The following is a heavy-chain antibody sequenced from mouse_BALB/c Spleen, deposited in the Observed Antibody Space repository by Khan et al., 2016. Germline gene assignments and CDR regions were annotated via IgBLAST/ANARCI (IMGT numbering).Heavy chain of an antibody. J-gene: IGHJ3*01. Sequence: EVQLQESGGGLVQPGGSLKLSCAASGFDFRRYWMSWVRQAPGKGLEWIGEINPDSRTINYTPSLKDKFTISRDNAKNTLYLQMSKVRSEDTARYYCARAGYYGYLAYWGRGTLVSVSA. CDR1: GFDFRRYW. CDR3: ARAGYYGYLAY. CDR2: INPDSRTI. D-gene: IGHD3-1*01. V-gene: IGHV4-1*02.